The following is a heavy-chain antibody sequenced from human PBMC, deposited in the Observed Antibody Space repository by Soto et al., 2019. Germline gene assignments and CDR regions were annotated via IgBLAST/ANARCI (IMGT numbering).Heavy chain of an antibody. V-gene: IGHV1-69*01. D-gene: IGHD2-15*01. J-gene: IGHJ4*02. CDR3: ASQPPHCSGGSCYSGSPYDY. Sequence: QVQLVQSGAEVKKPGSSVKVSCKASGGTFSSYAISWVRQAPGQGLEWMGGIIPIFGTANYAQKFQGRVTITADESTSTAYMELSSLRSEDTAVYYCASQPPHCSGGSCYSGSPYDYWGQGTLVTVSS. CDR1: GGTFSSYA. CDR2: IIPIFGTA.